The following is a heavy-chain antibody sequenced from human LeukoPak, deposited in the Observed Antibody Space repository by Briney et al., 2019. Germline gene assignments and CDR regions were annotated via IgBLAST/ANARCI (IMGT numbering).Heavy chain of an antibody. CDR2: IYYSGST. J-gene: IGHJ5*02. D-gene: IGHD2-2*02. CDR1: GGSISSYY. CDR3: ARDKCGRYRFDP. Sequence: PSETLSLTCTVSGGSISSYYWSWIRQPPGKGLEWIGYIYYSGSTNYNPSLKSRVTISVDTSKNQFSLKLSSVTAADTAVYYCARDKCGRYRFDPWGQGTLVTVSS. V-gene: IGHV4-59*01.